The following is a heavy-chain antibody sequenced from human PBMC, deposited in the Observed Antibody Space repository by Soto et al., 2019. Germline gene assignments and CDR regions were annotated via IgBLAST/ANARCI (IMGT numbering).Heavy chain of an antibody. CDR2: INSDGSST. D-gene: IGHD6-13*01. J-gene: IGHJ5*02. V-gene: IGHV3-74*01. Sequence: EVQLVESGGGLVQPGGSLRLSCAASGFTFSSYWMHWVRQAPGKGLVWVSRINSDGSSTSYADSVKGRFTISRDNAKNPLYLQMNSLRAEDTAVYYCAKLNGGYSSSGRWFDPWGQGTLVTVSS. CDR1: GFTFSSYW. CDR3: AKLNGGYSSSGRWFDP.